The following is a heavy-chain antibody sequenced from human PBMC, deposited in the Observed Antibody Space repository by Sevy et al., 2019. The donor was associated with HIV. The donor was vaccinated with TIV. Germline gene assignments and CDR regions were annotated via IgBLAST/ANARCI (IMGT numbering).Heavy chain of an antibody. CDR2: ISSSSSTI. J-gene: IGHJ4*02. CDR1: GFTFSSYS. CDR3: ARDIAAAGTGRYGY. D-gene: IGHD6-13*01. Sequence: GGSLRLSCAASGFTFSSYSMNWVRQAPGKGLEWVSYISSSSSTIYYADSVKGRFTISRDNAKNLLYLQMNSLRDEDTAVYYCARDIAAAGTGRYGYWGQGTLVTVSS. V-gene: IGHV3-48*02.